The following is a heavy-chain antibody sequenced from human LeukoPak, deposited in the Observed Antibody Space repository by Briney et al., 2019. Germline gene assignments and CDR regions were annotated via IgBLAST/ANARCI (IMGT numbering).Heavy chain of an antibody. J-gene: IGHJ4*02. CDR2: ISSSSSYI. CDR3: ARESRTVNYDY. Sequence: GGSLRLSCAASGFTFSSYAMGWVRQAPGKGLEWVSSISSSSSYIYYADSVKGRFTISRDNAKNSLYLQMNSLRAEDTAVYYCARESRTVNYDYWGQGTLVTVSS. D-gene: IGHD4-4*01. CDR1: GFTFSSYA. V-gene: IGHV3-21*01.